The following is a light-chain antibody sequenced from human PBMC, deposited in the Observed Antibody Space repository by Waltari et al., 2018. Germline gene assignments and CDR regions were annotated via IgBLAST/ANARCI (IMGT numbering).Light chain of an antibody. CDR3: LQYHSYSK. CDR1: ETVLTW. J-gene: IGKJ2*01. CDR2: KAS. Sequence: DIQMTQSPSTLSASVGDSFTITCRASETVLTWLAWYQQKPGKAPKLLIYKASSLESGVPSRFSGSASGTEFTLTISSLQPDDSATYYCLQYHSYSKFGQGTKLEIK. V-gene: IGKV1-5*03.